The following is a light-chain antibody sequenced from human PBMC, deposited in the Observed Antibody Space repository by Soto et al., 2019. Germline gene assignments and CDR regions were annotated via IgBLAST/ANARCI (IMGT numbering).Light chain of an antibody. V-gene: IGKV1-39*01. J-gene: IGKJ4*02. CDR1: QYISTY. Sequence: DIQMTQSPSSLSASVGDRVTITCRASQYISTYLNWYRQKSGKAPEVLIYSASTLQSGVPSRFSGRGSGTDFTLAIIGLQSEDFATYYCQQSYTPPRTFGAGTKVDIK. CDR2: SAS. CDR3: QQSYTPPRT.